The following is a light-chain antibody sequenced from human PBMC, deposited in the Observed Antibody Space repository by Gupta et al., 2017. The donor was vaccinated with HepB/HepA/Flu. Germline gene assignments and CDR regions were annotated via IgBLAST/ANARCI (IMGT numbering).Light chain of an antibody. CDR2: KVS. Sequence: DVLMTQSPLSLPVTLGQTASISCRSSQSLLSSDGNTCLTWFQQRPGQSPRRLIYKVSIRDSGVPDRFSGSGSGTEFTLKISRVEAEDVAIYYCMQGAHWPWTFGQGTKVEIK. J-gene: IGKJ1*01. CDR3: MQGAHWPWT. CDR1: QSLLSSDGNTC. V-gene: IGKV2-30*01.